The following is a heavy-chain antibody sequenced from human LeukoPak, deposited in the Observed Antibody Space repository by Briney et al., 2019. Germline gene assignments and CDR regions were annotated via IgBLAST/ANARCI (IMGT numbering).Heavy chain of an antibody. J-gene: IGHJ4*02. CDR2: IKQDGSEK. CDR1: GFTFSSRDW. CDR3: ARSARLMKGVVEVTALDD. Sequence: GGSLRLSCVASGFTFSSRDWMTWVRQAPGKGLEWVAYIKQDGSEKNYVDSVKGRFTIARDNAKNSVYLEMNSLRADDTAVYYCARSARLMKGVVEVTALDDWGQGTLVTVSS. V-gene: IGHV3-7*01. D-gene: IGHD3-3*01.